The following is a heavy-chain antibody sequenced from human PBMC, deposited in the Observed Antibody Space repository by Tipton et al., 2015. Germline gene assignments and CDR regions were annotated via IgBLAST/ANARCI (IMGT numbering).Heavy chain of an antibody. CDR1: GYTFSNHW. CDR3: ARRLPYFEWSKVYYFDY. V-gene: IGHV5-51*01. Sequence: QLVQSGPEVKKPGESLKISCKVSGYTFSNHWIGWVRQMPGKGLEWVGIIHPSDSETKYSPSFEGLVTISADKSTSTAYLQWSSLKASDTAVYYCARRLPYFEWSKVYYFDYWGQGSPVTVSP. J-gene: IGHJ4*02. CDR2: IHPSDSET. D-gene: IGHD3-9*01.